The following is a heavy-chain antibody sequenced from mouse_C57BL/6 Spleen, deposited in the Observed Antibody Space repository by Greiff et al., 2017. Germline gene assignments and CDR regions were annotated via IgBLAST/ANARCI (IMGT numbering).Heavy chain of an antibody. CDR3: TRRGYYSNQFPYYYAMDY. J-gene: IGHJ4*01. V-gene: IGHV6-6*01. D-gene: IGHD2-5*01. Sequence: EVQLQESGGGLVQPGGSMKLSCAASGFTFSDAWMDWVRQSPEKGLEWVAEIRNKANNHATYYAESVKGRFTISRDDSKSSVYLQMNSLRAEDTGIYYCTRRGYYSNQFPYYYAMDYWGQGTSVTVSS. CDR1: GFTFSDAW. CDR2: IRNKANNHAT.